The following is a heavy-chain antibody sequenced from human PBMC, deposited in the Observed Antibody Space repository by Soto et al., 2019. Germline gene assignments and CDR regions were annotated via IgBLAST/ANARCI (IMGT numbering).Heavy chain of an antibody. V-gene: IGHV4-34*01. D-gene: IGHD3-10*01. CDR3: ALKWFGDAYYYGMDV. CDR2: IKHSGST. Sequence: SETLSLTCAVYGGSFSGYYWSWIRQPPGKGLEWIGEIKHSGSTNYNPSLKSRVTISVDTSKNQFSLKLSSVTAADTAVYYCALKWFGDAYYYGMDVWGQGTTATVSS. J-gene: IGHJ6*02. CDR1: GGSFSGYY.